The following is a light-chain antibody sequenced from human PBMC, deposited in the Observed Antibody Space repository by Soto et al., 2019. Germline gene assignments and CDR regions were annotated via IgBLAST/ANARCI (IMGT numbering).Light chain of an antibody. J-gene: IGLJ2*01. Sequence: QSVLTQPASVSGSPGQSITISCTGTSSDIGAYNFVSWYQQHPGKAPKPMLYDVNIRPSGVSNRFAGSKSGNTASLTISGLQAEDEADYYCTSWTTSNTMIFGGGTKVTVL. CDR1: SSDIGAYNF. CDR2: DVN. CDR3: TSWTTSNTMI. V-gene: IGLV2-14*03.